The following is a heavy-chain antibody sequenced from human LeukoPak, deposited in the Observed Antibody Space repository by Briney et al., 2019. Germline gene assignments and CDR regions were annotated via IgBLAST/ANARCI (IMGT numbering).Heavy chain of an antibody. V-gene: IGHV4-39*01. J-gene: IGHJ5*02. Sequence: SETPSLTCTVSGGSISSSSYYWGWIRQPPGKGLEWIGSIYYSGSTYYNPSLKSRVTISVDTSKNQFSLKLSSVTAADTAVYYCARHMYSSSLFDPWGQGTLVTVSS. D-gene: IGHD6-13*01. CDR2: IYYSGST. CDR3: ARHMYSSSLFDP. CDR1: GGSISSSSYY.